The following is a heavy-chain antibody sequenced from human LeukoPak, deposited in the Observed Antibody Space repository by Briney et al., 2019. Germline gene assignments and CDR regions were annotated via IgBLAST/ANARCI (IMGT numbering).Heavy chain of an antibody. CDR2: ISGSDGNT. CDR1: GGSFSGYY. J-gene: IGHJ6*02. Sequence: ETLSLTCAVYGGSFSGYYWSWVRQAPGKGLEWVSSISGSDGNTYYAESVKGRFTISRDNSKNTLYLHMNSLRAEDTAVYYCAKEGSHFYYYNMDVWGQGTTVTVSS. D-gene: IGHD1-26*01. CDR3: AKEGSHFYYYNMDV. V-gene: IGHV3-23*01.